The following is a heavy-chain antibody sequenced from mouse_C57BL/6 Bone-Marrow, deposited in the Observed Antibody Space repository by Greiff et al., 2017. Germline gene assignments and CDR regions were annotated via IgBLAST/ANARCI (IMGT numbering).Heavy chain of an antibody. D-gene: IGHD1-1*01. CDR2: IRSKSNNYAT. V-gene: IGHV10-1*01. CDR1: GFSFNTYA. Sequence: EAGGGLVQPKGSLKLSCAASGFSFNTYAMNWVRQAPGKGLEWVARIRSKSNNYATYYADSVKDRFTISRDDSESMLYLQMNNLKTEDTAMYYCVRLYYGYAMDYWGQGTSVTVSS. CDR3: VRLYYGYAMDY. J-gene: IGHJ4*01.